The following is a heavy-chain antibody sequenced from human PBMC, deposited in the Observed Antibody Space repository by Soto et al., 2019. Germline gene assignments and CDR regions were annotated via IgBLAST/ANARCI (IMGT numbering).Heavy chain of an antibody. CDR2: IFHDGTA. D-gene: IGHD3-10*01. V-gene: IGHV4-4*02. CDR1: GVSISSGNW. CDR3: ARLVYDTRLNYMYFDF. Sequence: SETLSLTCAVSGVSISSGNWWTWVRQSPQRGLEYIGEIFHDGTANYYPSFERRVAISVDTSKNQFSLKLTSVTAADTAIYFCARLVYDTRLNYMYFDFWCQGPLVTVSS. J-gene: IGHJ4*02.